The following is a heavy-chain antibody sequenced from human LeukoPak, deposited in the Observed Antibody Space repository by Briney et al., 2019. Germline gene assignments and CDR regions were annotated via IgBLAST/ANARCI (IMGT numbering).Heavy chain of an antibody. CDR3: ARHDVWGTYRAFDY. V-gene: IGHV4-61*02. D-gene: IGHD3-16*02. Sequence: PSETLSLTCTVSGDSISSGDYYWSWIRQPAGKGLEWIGRISSSGSTNYNPSLKSRVTISVDTSKNQFSLKLSSVTAADTAVYFCARHDVWGTYRAFDYWGQGTLVTVSS. CDR2: ISSSGST. CDR1: GDSISSGDYY. J-gene: IGHJ4*02.